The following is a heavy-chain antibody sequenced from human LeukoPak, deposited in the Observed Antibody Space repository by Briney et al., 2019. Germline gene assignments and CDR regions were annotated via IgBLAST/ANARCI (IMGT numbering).Heavy chain of an antibody. V-gene: IGHV4-34*01. CDR2: INHSAST. Sequence: PSETLSLTCAVYGGSFSGYYWSWIRQPPGKGLEWIGEINHSASTNYNPSLKSRVTISVDTSKNQFSLKLSSVTAADTAVYYCARLHDFWSGYYTYYYYYGMDVWGQGTTVTVSS. CDR3: ARLHDFWSGYYTYYYYYGMDV. CDR1: GGSFSGYY. J-gene: IGHJ6*02. D-gene: IGHD3-3*01.